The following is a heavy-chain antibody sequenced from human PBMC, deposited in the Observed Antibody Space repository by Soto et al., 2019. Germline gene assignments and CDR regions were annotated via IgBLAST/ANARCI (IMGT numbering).Heavy chain of an antibody. CDR3: AKRYYYDSSGPSRH. D-gene: IGHD3-22*01. Sequence: GGSLRLSCATSGCTCGNFGVHWVRQVPGKGLEWVSAIGAARDPYYLGSVKGRFTISRDNSKNTLYLQMNSLRAEDTAVYYCAKRYYYDSSGPSRHWGQGTLVPVS. J-gene: IGHJ1*01. CDR2: IGAARDP. CDR1: GCTCGNFG. V-gene: IGHV3-13*05.